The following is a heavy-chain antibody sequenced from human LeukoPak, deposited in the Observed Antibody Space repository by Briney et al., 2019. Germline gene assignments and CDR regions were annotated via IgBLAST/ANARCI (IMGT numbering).Heavy chain of an antibody. CDR3: ARASIVGATGFDY. Sequence: SQTLSLTCTVSGRSISSSNYYWNWIRQPAGKGLEWIGRIFTSGSTNYNPSLKSRVTISVDTSKNQFSLKLSSVTAADTAVYYCARASIVGATGFDYWGQGTLVTVSS. V-gene: IGHV4-61*02. CDR1: GRSISSSNYY. D-gene: IGHD1-26*01. J-gene: IGHJ4*02. CDR2: IFTSGST.